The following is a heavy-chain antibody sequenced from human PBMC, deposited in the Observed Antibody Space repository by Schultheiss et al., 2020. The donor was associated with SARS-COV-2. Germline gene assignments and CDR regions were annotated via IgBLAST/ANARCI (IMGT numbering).Heavy chain of an antibody. J-gene: IGHJ5*02. Sequence: GGSLRLSCTASGFTFGDYAMSWVRQAPGKGLEWVGFIRSKAYGGTTEYAASVKGRFSISRDDSKSIAYLQMNSLKAEDTAVYYCTRDIVYGGLSGSWGQGTLVTVSS. CDR3: TRDIVYGGLSGS. CDR2: IRSKAYGGTT. D-gene: IGHD4-23*01. V-gene: IGHV3-49*04. CDR1: GFTFGDYA.